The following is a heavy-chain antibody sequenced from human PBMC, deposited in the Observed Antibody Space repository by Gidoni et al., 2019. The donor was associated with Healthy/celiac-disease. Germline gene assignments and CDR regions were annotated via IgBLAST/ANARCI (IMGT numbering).Heavy chain of an antibody. Sequence: QVQLVESGGGVVQPGRSLRLSCAASGFTFSSYGMHWVLQAPGKGPEWVAVISYDGSNKYYEDSVKGRFTISRDNSKNTLYLQMNSLRAEDTAVYYCAKAYYYDSSGYRRYYYYYYGMDVWGQGTTVTVSS. CDR1: GFTFSSYG. CDR2: ISYDGSNK. J-gene: IGHJ6*02. CDR3: AKAYYYDSSGYRRYYYYYYGMDV. D-gene: IGHD3-22*01. V-gene: IGHV3-30*18.